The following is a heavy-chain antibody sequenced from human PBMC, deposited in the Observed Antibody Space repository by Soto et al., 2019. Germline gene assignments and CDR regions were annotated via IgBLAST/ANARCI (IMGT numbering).Heavy chain of an antibody. CDR2: IKSKTDGGTT. CDR1: GFTFSNAW. V-gene: IGHV3-15*07. J-gene: IGHJ6*02. Sequence: GGSLRLSCAASGFTFSNAWMNWVRQAPGKGLEWVGRIKSKTDGGTTDYAAPVKGRFTISRDDSKNTLYLQMNSLKTEDTAVYYCTTRGYSYGPDAYYYGMDVWGQGTTVTVSS. D-gene: IGHD5-18*01. CDR3: TTRGYSYGPDAYYYGMDV.